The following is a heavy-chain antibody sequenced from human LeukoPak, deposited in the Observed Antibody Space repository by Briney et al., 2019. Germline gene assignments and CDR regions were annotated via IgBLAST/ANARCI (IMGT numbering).Heavy chain of an antibody. V-gene: IGHV3-33*01. Sequence: PGGSLRLSCVASGFTFSTYAMHWVRQAPGKGLEWVAVIWYDGSYKYYADSVKGRFSISRDNSKNTLFLQMNSLIAEDTAVYYCVRSVGATHPGGYWGQGTLVTVSS. CDR2: IWYDGSYK. D-gene: IGHD1-26*01. CDR3: VRSVGATHPGGY. J-gene: IGHJ4*02. CDR1: GFTFSTYA.